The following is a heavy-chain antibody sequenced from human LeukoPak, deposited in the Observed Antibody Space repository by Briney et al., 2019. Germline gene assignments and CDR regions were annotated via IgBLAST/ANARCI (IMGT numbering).Heavy chain of an antibody. CDR1: GFTFSSYG. J-gene: IGHJ4*02. V-gene: IGHV3-30*18. CDR3: AKEARDCRAGSCYSFYFDY. CDR2: ISYDGSNK. D-gene: IGHD2-15*01. Sequence: GGSLRLSCAASGFTFSSYGMHWVRQAPGKGLEWVAVISYDGSNKYYADSVKGRFTISRDNSKNTLYLQMNSLRAEDTAVYYCAKEARDCRAGSCYSFYFDYWGQGTLVTVSS.